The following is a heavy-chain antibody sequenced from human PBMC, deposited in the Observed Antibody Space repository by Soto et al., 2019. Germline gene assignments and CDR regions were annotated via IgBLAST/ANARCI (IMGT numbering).Heavy chain of an antibody. CDR2: IIPIFRTP. Sequence: QVQLVQSGAEVKQPGSSVKVSCQASGVTFSSFAISWVRQAPGQGLEWMGGIIPIFRTPNYAQNFQGRVTITPDESPSSVYMELSRLRSEDPAVYYCAGSTGSCLRPGTHRFNWFDPWGQGTLVTVSS. J-gene: IGHJ5*02. CDR1: GVTFSSFA. CDR3: AGSTGSCLRPGTHRFNWFDP. D-gene: IGHD1-26*01. V-gene: IGHV1-69*01.